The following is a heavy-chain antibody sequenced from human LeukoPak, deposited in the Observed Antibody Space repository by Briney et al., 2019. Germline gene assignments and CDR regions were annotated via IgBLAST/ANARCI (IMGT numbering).Heavy chain of an antibody. CDR1: GGTFSSYA. J-gene: IGHJ5*02. D-gene: IGHD3-16*02. CDR2: IIPIFGTA. Sequence: GASVKVSCKASGGTFSSYAISWVRQAPGQGLEWMGGIIPIFGTANYAQKFQGRVTITADKSTSTAYMELSSLRSEDTAVYYCARAGLSGLSWALDWFDPWGQGTLVTVSS. CDR3: ARAGLSGLSWALDWFDP. V-gene: IGHV1-69*06.